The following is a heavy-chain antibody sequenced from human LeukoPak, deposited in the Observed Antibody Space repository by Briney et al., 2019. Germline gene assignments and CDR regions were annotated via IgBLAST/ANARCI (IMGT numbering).Heavy chain of an antibody. CDR1: GFTVSSNY. CDR3: ARDAHYYDSSGYYSAPHFDY. CDR2: IYSGGST. V-gene: IGHV3-66*01. D-gene: IGHD3-22*01. Sequence: PGGSLRLSCAASGFTVSSNYMSWVRQAPGKGLEWVSVIYSGGSTYYADSVKGRFTISRDNSKNTLYLQMNSLRAEDTAVYYCARDAHYYDSSGYYSAPHFDYWGQGTLVTVSS. J-gene: IGHJ4*02.